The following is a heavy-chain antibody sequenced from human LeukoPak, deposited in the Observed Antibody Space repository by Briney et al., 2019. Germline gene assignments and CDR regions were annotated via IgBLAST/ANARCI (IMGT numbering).Heavy chain of an antibody. CDR2: IIPIFGTA. D-gene: IGHD2-2*02. J-gene: IGHJ4*02. V-gene: IGHV1-69*13. CDR3: ARTADIVVVPAAIHFDY. Sequence: SVKVSCKASGYTFTSYDINWVRQATGQGLEWMGWIIPIFGTANYAQKFQGRVTITADESTSTAYMELSSLRSEDTAVYYCARTADIVVVPAAIHFDYWGQGTLVTVSS. CDR1: GYTFTSYD.